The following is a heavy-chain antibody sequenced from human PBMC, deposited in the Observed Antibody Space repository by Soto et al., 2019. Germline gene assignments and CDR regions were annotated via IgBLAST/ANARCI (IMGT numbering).Heavy chain of an antibody. CDR1: GFTFSSYS. V-gene: IGHV3-21*01. J-gene: IGHJ4*02. D-gene: IGHD4-4*01. CDR3: AREGINNYNEYYFDS. CDR2: ISGSGNYT. Sequence: EVQLVESGGGLVKPGGSLRLSCAASGFTFSSYSMNWVRQAPGEGLEWVSSISGSGNYTHYADFLRGRFTISRDNAKTSLYLQMNSLRAEDTAVYYCAREGINNYNEYYFDSWGQGTVVTVSS.